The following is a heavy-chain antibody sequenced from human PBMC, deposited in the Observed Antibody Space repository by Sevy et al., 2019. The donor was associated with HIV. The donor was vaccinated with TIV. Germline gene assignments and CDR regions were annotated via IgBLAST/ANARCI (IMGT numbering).Heavy chain of an antibody. CDR2: IGSSSSYI. Sequence: GGSLRLSCAASGFTFSSYNMNWVRQAPGKGLEWVSSIGSSSSYIYYTDSVKGRFTVSRENAKNSLYLQMNSLRAEDTAVYYCARVVAYCTGGSCFPGYYYGMDIWGQGTTVSVSS. CDR3: ARVVAYCTGGSCFPGYYYGMDI. D-gene: IGHD2-15*01. CDR1: GFTFSSYN. V-gene: IGHV3-21*06. J-gene: IGHJ6*02.